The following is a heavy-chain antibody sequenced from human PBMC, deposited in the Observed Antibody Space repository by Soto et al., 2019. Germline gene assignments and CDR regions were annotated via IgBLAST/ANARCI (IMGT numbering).Heavy chain of an antibody. CDR2: ISGSGGTT. Sequence: VQLLESGGGLVQPGGSLRLSCAASGFTFNSYAMSWVRQAPGKGLEWVSSISGSGGTTYYVDSVKGRFTISRDNSKNTLYLQMNSLRAEDTAVYYCAKGSVEYGSGSYYFDYWGQGTLVTVSS. D-gene: IGHD3-10*01. CDR1: GFTFNSYA. V-gene: IGHV3-23*01. J-gene: IGHJ4*02. CDR3: AKGSVEYGSGSYYFDY.